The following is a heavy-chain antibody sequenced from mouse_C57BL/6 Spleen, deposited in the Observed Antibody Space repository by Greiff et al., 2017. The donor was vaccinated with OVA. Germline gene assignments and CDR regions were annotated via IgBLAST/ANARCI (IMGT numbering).Heavy chain of an antibody. D-gene: IGHD2-5*01. J-gene: IGHJ2*01. CDR2: IDPSDSYT. V-gene: IGHV1-69*01. Sequence: VKLQQPGAELVMPGASVKLSCKASGYTFTSYWMHWVKQRPGQGLEWIGEIDPSDSYTNYNQKFKGKSTLTVDKSSSTAYMQLSSLTSEDSAVYYCARSGIVTTTLDYWGQGTTLTVSS. CDR3: ARSGIVTTTLDY. CDR1: GYTFTSYW.